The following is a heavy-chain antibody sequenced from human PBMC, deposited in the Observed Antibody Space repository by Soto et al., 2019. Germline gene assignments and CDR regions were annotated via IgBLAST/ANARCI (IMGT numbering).Heavy chain of an antibody. CDR2: IYHSGST. Sequence: PAETQSLTCAVSGGSISSGDHPWSWIPQPPGKGLEWIGYIYHSGSTYYNPSLKSRVTISVDRSKNQFSLNLSSVTAADTAVYYCASSVTTSFYYYGMDVWGQGTTVTVSS. V-gene: IGHV4-30-2*01. CDR1: GGSISSGDHP. CDR3: ASSVTTSFYYYGMDV. J-gene: IGHJ6*02. D-gene: IGHD4-17*01.